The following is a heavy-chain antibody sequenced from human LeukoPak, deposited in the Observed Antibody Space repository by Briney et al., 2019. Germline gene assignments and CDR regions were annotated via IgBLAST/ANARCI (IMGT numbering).Heavy chain of an antibody. CDR1: GFTFTSYG. CDR3: AKDRYYDNSANHYESES. V-gene: IGHV3-23*01. CDR2: VSGSGGST. Sequence: PGGSLRLSCAASGFTFTSYGMSWVRQAPGKGLDRVSAVSGSGGSTNYADSVTGRFTISRDNSKNTLYLQMNSLRAEDTAVYYCAKDRYYDNSANHYESESWGQGTLVTVSS. J-gene: IGHJ5*02. D-gene: IGHD3-22*01.